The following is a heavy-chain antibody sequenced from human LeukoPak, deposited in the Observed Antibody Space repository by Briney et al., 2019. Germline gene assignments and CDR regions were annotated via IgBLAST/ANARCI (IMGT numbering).Heavy chain of an antibody. D-gene: IGHD1-1*01. Sequence: SETLSLTCAVYGGSFSGYYWSWIRQPPGKGLEWIGEINHSGSTNYNPSLKSRVTISVDTSKNQFSLKLSYVTAADTAVYYCARGKFRLRGTCFDYWGQGTLVTASS. CDR2: INHSGST. J-gene: IGHJ4*02. V-gene: IGHV4-34*01. CDR3: ARGKFRLRGTCFDY. CDR1: GGSFSGYY.